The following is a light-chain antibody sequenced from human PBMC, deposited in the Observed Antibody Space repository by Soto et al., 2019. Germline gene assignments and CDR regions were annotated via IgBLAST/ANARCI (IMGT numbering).Light chain of an antibody. Sequence: QSALTHPASASGSPGQSITLSCTGTSSDIGGYDYVSWYQRHPGKAPKLIIYDVNNRPSGVSNRFSGSKSGNTASLTISGLQAEDEADYYCTSYASGSSHVVFGGGTKLTVL. CDR3: TSYASGSSHVV. J-gene: IGLJ2*01. V-gene: IGLV2-14*01. CDR1: SSDIGGYDY. CDR2: DVN.